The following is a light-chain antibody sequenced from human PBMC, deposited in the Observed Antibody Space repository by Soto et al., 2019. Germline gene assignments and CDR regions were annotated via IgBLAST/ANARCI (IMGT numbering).Light chain of an antibody. V-gene: IGKV3-11*01. CDR2: DAS. CDR3: QQRSNWLLIT. CDR1: QSVSSY. J-gene: IGKJ5*01. Sequence: VLTQSPGALSLSPGERATLSCRASQSVSSYLAWYQQKPGQAPRLLIYDASNRATGIPARFSGSGSGTDFTLTISSLEPEDFAVYYCQQRSNWLLITFGQGTRLEIK.